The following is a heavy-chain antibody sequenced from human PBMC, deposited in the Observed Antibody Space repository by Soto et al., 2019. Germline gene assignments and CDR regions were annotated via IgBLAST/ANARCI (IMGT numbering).Heavy chain of an antibody. V-gene: IGHV4-59*11. CDR2: IYYSGST. Sequence: SETLSLTCTVSSGSISSLYRIWIRQPPGKGLEWIGYIYYSGSTNYNPSLKSRVTISVDTSKNQFSLKLRSVTAADTAVYYCARDLNDYFDYRGQGTLVTVSS. CDR1: SGSISSLY. J-gene: IGHJ4*02. CDR3: ARDLNDYFDY.